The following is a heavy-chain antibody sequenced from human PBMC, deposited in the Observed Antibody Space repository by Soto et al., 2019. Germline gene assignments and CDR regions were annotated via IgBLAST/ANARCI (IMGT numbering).Heavy chain of an antibody. J-gene: IGHJ4*02. Sequence: EEQLVESGGGLVKPGGSLRLSCAASGFIFTSYGMNWVRQAPRQGLEWVSSISGSRSYIYYADSVKGRFTISMDNAKNTLYLQMNSLRAEDTAVYYCARGTVTTSDFDYWGQGTLVTVSS. V-gene: IGHV3-21*01. CDR3: ARGTVTTSDFDY. CDR1: GFIFTSYG. D-gene: IGHD4-17*01. CDR2: ISGSRSYI.